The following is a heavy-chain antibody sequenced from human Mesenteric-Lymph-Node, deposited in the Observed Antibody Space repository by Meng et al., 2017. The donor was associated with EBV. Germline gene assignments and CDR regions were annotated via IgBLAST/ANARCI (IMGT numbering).Heavy chain of an antibody. CDR1: GGSISSSSYY. D-gene: IGHD2-21*02. V-gene: IGHV4-39*07. CDR2: IYYSGST. Sequence: QLTLQASGQGLAKPSGTLSLTCTVSGGSISSSSYYWGWIRQPPGKGLEWIGSIYYSGSTYYNPSLKSRVTISVDTSKNQFSLRLSSVTAADTAVYYCARVGAYCGGDCYHPRWGQGTLVTVSS. J-gene: IGHJ4*02. CDR3: ARVGAYCGGDCYHPR.